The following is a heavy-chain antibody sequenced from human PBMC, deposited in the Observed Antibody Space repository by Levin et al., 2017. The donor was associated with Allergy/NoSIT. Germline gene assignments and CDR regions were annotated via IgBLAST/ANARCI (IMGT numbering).Heavy chain of an antibody. J-gene: IGHJ5*02. CDR1: GFTFSDYY. D-gene: IGHD3-10*01. V-gene: IGHV3-11*01. CDR2: ISSSGSTI. CDR3: ARDLRIGELNWFDP. Sequence: GGSLRLSCAASGFTFSDYYMSWIRQAPGKGLEWVSYISSSGSTIYYADSVKGRFTISRDNAKNSLYLQMNSLRAEDTAVYYCARDLRIGELNWFDPWGQGTLVTVSS.